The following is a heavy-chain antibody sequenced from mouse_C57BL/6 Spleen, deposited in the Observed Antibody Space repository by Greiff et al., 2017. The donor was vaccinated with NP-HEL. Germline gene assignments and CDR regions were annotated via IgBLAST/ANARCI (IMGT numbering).Heavy chain of an antibody. D-gene: IGHD2-4*01. CDR2: ISYSGST. Sequence: DVKLVESGPGMVKPSQSLSLTCTVTGYSITSGYDWHWIRHFPGNKLEWMGYISYSGSTNYNPSLKSRISITHDTSKNHFFLKLNSVTTEDTATYYCARDDYDVGSYAMDYWGQGTSVTVSS. CDR3: ARDDYDVGSYAMDY. CDR1: GYSITSGYD. V-gene: IGHV3-1*01. J-gene: IGHJ4*01.